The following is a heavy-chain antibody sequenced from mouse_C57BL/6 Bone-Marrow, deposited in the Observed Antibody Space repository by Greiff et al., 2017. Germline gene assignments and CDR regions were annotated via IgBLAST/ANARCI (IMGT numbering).Heavy chain of an antibody. CDR1: GYTFTSYC. J-gene: IGHJ2*01. Sequence: VQLQQSGAELVKPGASVKMSCKASGYTFTSYCITWVKQRPGQGLEWIGDIYPGSGSTNYNEKFKSKATLTVDTSSSTAYMQLSSLTSEDSAVYCSASGHYGKGYWGQGTTLTVSS. V-gene: IGHV1-55*01. CDR2: IYPGSGST. CDR3: ASGHYGKGY. D-gene: IGHD2-1*01.